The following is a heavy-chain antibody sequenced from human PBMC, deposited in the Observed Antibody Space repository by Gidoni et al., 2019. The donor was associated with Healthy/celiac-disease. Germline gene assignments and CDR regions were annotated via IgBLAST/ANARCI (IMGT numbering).Heavy chain of an antibody. D-gene: IGHD4-17*01. CDR1: GGSVSSGSYY. CDR3: ARETTL. V-gene: IGHV4-61*01. CDR2: IYYSGST. J-gene: IGHJ4*02. Sequence: QVQLQQSGPGLVKPPETLSLTCTVSGGSVSSGSYYWSWIRQPPGKGLEWIGYIYYSGSTNYNPSLKSRVTISVDTSKNQFSLKLSSVTAADTAVYYCARETTLWGQGTLVTVSS.